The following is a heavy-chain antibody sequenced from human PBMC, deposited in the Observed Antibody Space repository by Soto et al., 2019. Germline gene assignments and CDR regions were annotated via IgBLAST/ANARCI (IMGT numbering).Heavy chain of an antibody. Sequence: SVKVSCKASGGTFSSYAISWVRQAPGQGLEWMGGIIPIFGTANYAQKFQGRVTITADESTSTAYMELSSLRSEDTAVYYCARESPKYCISTSCHYYFDYWGQGTLVTVSS. CDR1: GGTFSSYA. CDR3: ARESPKYCISTSCHYYFDY. D-gene: IGHD2-2*01. CDR2: IIPIFGTA. V-gene: IGHV1-69*13. J-gene: IGHJ4*02.